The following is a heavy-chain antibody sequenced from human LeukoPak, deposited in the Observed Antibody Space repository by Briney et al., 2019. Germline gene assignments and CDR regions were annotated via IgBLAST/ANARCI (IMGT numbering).Heavy chain of an antibody. V-gene: IGHV3-48*01. CDR3: ARDYDILTGYFGY. Sequence: RSGGSLRLSCAASGFTFSSYSMNWVRQAPGKGLEWVSYISSSSSTIYYADSVKGRFTISRDNAKNSLYLQMNSLRAEDTAVYYCARDYDILTGYFGYWGQGTLVTVSS. D-gene: IGHD3-9*01. CDR2: ISSSSSTI. J-gene: IGHJ4*02. CDR1: GFTFSSYS.